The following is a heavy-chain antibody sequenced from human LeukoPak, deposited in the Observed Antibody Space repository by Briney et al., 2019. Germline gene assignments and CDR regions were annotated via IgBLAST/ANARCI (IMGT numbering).Heavy chain of an antibody. CDR3: ARGGSLDY. Sequence: NSSETLSLTCTVSGGSISSYYWSWIRQPPGKGLEWIGYIYYSGSTNYNPSLKSRVTISVDTSKNQFSLKLSSVTAADTAVYYCARGGSLDYWGQGTLVTVSS. CDR1: GGSISSYY. V-gene: IGHV4-59*01. CDR2: IYYSGST. J-gene: IGHJ4*02.